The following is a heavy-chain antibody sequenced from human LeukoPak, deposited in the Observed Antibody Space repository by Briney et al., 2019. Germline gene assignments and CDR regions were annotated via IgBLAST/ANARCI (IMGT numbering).Heavy chain of an antibody. J-gene: IGHJ4*02. CDR3: ARDQKTYYYDSSGYYPDY. D-gene: IGHD3-22*01. Sequence: PWGSLRLSCSASRFTFSSYWMHWVRQAPGKGLVWVSRINSDGSSTSYADSVKGRFTISRDNAKNKLYLQMNSLRAEDTAVYYCARDQKTYYYDSSGYYPDYWGQGTLVTVSS. V-gene: IGHV3-74*01. CDR1: RFTFSSYW. CDR2: INSDGSST.